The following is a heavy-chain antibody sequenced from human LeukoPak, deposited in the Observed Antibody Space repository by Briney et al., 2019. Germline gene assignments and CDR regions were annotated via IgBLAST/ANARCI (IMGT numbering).Heavy chain of an antibody. Sequence: PGGSLRLSCAASGFTFSSYEMNWVRQAPGKGLEWVSAISGSGGSTYYADSVKGRFTISRDNSKNTLYLQMNSLRAEDTAVYYCAKDLKKDVWGSYSDYWGQGTLVTVSS. V-gene: IGHV3-23*01. CDR2: ISGSGGST. CDR1: GFTFSSYE. D-gene: IGHD3-16*01. J-gene: IGHJ4*02. CDR3: AKDLKKDVWGSYSDY.